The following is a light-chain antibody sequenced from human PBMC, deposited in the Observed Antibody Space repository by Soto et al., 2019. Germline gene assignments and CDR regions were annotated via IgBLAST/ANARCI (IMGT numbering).Light chain of an antibody. V-gene: IGLV2-18*01. CDR3: SLYTIKTTYV. CDR1: STDFVSYNR. CDR2: EVS. J-gene: IGLJ1*01. Sequence: QSALTQPPSVSGSPGQSVTISCTGTSTDFVSYNRVSWYQQPPGTAPKLMIYEVSKRPSGVPDRFSGSKSGNTASLTISGLQAADEADYYCSLYTIKTTYVFGTGTKVTVL.